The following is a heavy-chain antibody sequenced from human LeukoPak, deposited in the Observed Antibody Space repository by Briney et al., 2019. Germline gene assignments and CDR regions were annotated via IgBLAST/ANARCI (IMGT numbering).Heavy chain of an antibody. CDR2: INPSGGST. CDR3: ARGPPGYYYGSGSYYTPYYYGMDV. D-gene: IGHD3-10*01. J-gene: IGHJ6*02. V-gene: IGHV1-46*01. CDR1: GYTFTSYY. Sequence: ASVKVSCKASGYTFTSYYMHWVRQAPGQGLEWMGIINPSGGSTSYAQKFQGRVTMTRNTSTSTVYMELSSLRPEDTAVYYCARGPPGYYYGSGSYYTPYYYGMDVWGQGTTVTVSS.